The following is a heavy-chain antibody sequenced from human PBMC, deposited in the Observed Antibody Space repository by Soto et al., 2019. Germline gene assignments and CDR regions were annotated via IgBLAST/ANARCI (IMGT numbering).Heavy chain of an antibody. V-gene: IGHV3-23*01. CDR3: AKESRGIAPTVTGY. CDR1: GFTFSNYA. Sequence: EVQLLESGGGLVQPGGSLRLSCAASGFTFSNYAMSWVRQAPGKGLEWVSAIVGGGDSTYYADSVKGRFTISRDSSKNTLHLQMNSLRAEDTAVYFCAKESRGIAPTVTGYWGQGTLVTVSS. D-gene: IGHD6-13*01. CDR2: IVGGGDST. J-gene: IGHJ4*02.